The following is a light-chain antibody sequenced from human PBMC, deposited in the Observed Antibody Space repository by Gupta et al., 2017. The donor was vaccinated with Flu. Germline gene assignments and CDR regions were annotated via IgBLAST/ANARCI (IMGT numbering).Light chain of an antibody. Sequence: QAGLTQPPSVSKGLRQTATLTCTGNSNNVGNQGAAWLQQHQGHPPKLLSYRNNNRPSGISERFSVSRSGNTASLTITGLQPEDEADYFCSAWDSSLSAWVFGGGTKLTVL. CDR2: RNN. CDR3: SAWDSSLSAWV. J-gene: IGLJ3*02. V-gene: IGLV10-54*04. CDR1: SNNVGNQG.